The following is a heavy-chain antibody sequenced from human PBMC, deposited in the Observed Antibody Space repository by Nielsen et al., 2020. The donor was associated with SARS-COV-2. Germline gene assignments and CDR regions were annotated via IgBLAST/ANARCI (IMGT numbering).Heavy chain of an antibody. D-gene: IGHD4-17*01. CDR1: GFTFSSYS. Sequence: GGSLRLSCAASGFTFSSYSMSWVRQAPGKGLEWVSVIYSGGSTYYADSVKGRFTISRDNSKNTLYLQMNSLRAEDTAVYYCARGLDYGDYYYFDYWGQGTLVTVSS. CDR3: ARGLDYGDYYYFDY. V-gene: IGHV3-53*01. J-gene: IGHJ4*02. CDR2: IYSGGST.